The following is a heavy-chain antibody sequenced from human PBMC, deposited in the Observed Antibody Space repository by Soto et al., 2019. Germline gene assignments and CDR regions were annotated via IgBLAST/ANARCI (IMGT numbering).Heavy chain of an antibody. J-gene: IGHJ4*02. CDR2: IYYSGSP. Sequence: SETLSLTCTFSGDSISSSKYYWGWIRQPPGKGLEWIGSIYYSGSPNYNSSLKSRVTISVDTSKNHFSLKLTSVTAADTAVYYCARGRYNYGYQEFDYWGQGALVTVSS. D-gene: IGHD5-18*01. V-gene: IGHV4-39*02. CDR1: GDSISSSKYY. CDR3: ARGRYNYGYQEFDY.